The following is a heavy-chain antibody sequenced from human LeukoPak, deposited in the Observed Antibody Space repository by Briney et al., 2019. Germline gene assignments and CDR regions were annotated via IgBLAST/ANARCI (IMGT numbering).Heavy chain of an antibody. CDR3: AKDMGDGYNYDY. CDR2: IWYDGSNK. Sequence: VGSLRLSCAASGFTFSSYGMHWVRQAPGKGLEWVAVIWYDGSNKYYADSVKGRFTISRDNSKNTLYLQMNSLRAEDTAVYYCAKDMGDGYNYDYWGRGTLVTVSS. V-gene: IGHV3-33*06. CDR1: GFTFSSYG. D-gene: IGHD5-24*01. J-gene: IGHJ4*02.